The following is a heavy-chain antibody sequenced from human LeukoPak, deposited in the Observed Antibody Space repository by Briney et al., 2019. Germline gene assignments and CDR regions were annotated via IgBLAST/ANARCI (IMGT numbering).Heavy chain of an antibody. Sequence: PGGSLRLSCAASGFTFSDHYMDWVRQAPGKGLEWVGRTRNKANSYTTEYAASVKGSFTISRDDSKNSLYLQMNSLRAEDTAVYYCAKDPHAITMIVVVITYFDYWGQGTLVTVSS. CDR1: GFTFSDHY. CDR2: TRNKANSYTT. CDR3: AKDPHAITMIVVVITYFDY. J-gene: IGHJ4*02. V-gene: IGHV3-72*01. D-gene: IGHD3-22*01.